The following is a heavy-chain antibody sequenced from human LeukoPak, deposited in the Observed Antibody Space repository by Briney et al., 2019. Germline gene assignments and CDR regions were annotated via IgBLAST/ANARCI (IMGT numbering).Heavy chain of an antibody. V-gene: IGHV4-61*02. Sequence: SETLSLTCLVSGGSTSTGDFYCSWIRQPAGKGLEWIGRIHTSGTPNYNPSLESRVTMSVDTSQNQFSLKLSSVTAADTAVYYCARDSGTTGEVKFDPWGQGTLVTVSS. J-gene: IGHJ5*02. D-gene: IGHD3-10*01. CDR2: IHTSGTP. CDR3: ARDSGTTGEVKFDP. CDR1: GGSTSTGDFY.